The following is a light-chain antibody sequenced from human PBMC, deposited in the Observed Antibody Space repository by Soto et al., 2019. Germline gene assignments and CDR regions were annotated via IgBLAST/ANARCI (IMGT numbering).Light chain of an antibody. CDR1: QSLSSH. J-gene: IGKJ4*01. Sequence: EIVMTPSPATLFMSQGERVTLSCRASQSLSSHLAWYQQKPGQAPRLLIYGVSTRATGVPTRFSGSASGTEFTLTISSLLSEDFAVYYCQQYHDWPLTFGGGTKVDIK. V-gene: IGKV3-15*01. CDR3: QQYHDWPLT. CDR2: GVS.